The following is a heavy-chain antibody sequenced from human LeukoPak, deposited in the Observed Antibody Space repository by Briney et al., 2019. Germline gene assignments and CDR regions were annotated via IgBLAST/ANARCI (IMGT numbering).Heavy chain of an antibody. CDR3: ARAGEGFDT. CDR1: GFTFSNYG. D-gene: IGHD3-10*01. J-gene: IGHJ3*02. Sequence: GRVLRLSCAASGFTFSNYGMHWVRQAPGKGLAWVAVIWYDGSNKYYVASVKVRFTISRDNSKNTLYLQMSSLRAEDTAIYYCARAGEGFDTWGQGTKVTVSS. V-gene: IGHV3-33*01. CDR2: IWYDGSNK.